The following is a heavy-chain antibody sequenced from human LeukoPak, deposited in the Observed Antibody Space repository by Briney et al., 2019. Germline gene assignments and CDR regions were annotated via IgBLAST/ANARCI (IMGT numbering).Heavy chain of an antibody. CDR3: ARGSYSSSSRMSGYYGMDV. CDR2: INPSGGST. V-gene: IGHV1-46*01. CDR1: GYTFTSYY. Sequence: RASVKVSCKASGYTFTSYYMHWVRQAPGQGLEWMGIINPSGGSTSYAQKFQGRVTITADESTSTAYMELSSLRSEDTAVYYCARGSYSSSSRMSGYYGMDVWGQGTTVTVSS. J-gene: IGHJ6*02. D-gene: IGHD6-13*01.